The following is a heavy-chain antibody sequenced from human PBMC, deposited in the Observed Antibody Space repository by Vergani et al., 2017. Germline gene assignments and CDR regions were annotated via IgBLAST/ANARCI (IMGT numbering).Heavy chain of an antibody. J-gene: IGHJ5*02. D-gene: IGHD3-10*01. V-gene: IGHV1-24*01. Sequence: QVQLVQSGAEVKKPGASVKVSCKVSGYTLTELSMHWVRQAPGKGLEWMGGFDPEDGETIYAQKFQGRVTMTEETSTDTAYMELSSLRSEDTAVYYCATGRYYGSGSYATARPNWFDPWGQGTLVTVSS. CDR1: GYTLTELS. CDR2: FDPEDGET. CDR3: ATGRYYGSGSYATARPNWFDP.